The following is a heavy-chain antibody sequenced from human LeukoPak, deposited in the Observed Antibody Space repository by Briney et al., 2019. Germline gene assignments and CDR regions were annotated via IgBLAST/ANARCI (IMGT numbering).Heavy chain of an antibody. J-gene: IGHJ4*02. CDR1: GFTLGSYG. CDR2: ISYDGSNE. V-gene: IGHV3-33*05. D-gene: IGHD2-2*01. CDR3: ARGNRKDVYWAVPAVEFDY. Sequence: PGRSLRLSCAASGFTLGSYGMQWARQAPGKGLEWVAFISYDGSNESFGDSVKGRFTISRDNSNNTLYLQMKSLRAEDTGVYYCARGNRKDVYWAVPAVEFDYWGQGTLVTVPS.